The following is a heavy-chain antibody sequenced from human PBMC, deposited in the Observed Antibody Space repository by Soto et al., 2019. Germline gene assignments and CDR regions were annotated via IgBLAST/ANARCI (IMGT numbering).Heavy chain of an antibody. D-gene: IGHD6-13*01. J-gene: IGHJ6*02. CDR2: IYYSGST. CDR3: AGLPDGAAAGRYYYYYGMDV. V-gene: IGHV4-59*08. CDR1: GGSISSYY. Sequence: SETLSLTCTVSGGSISSYYWSWIRQPPGKGLEWIGYIYYSGSTNYNPSLKSRVTISVDTSKNQFSLKLSSVTAADTAVYYCAGLPDGAAAGRYYYYYGMDVWGQGTTVTVSS.